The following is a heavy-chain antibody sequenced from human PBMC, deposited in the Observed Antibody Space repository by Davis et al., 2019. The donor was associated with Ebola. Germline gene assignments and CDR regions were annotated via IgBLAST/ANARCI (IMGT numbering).Heavy chain of an antibody. Sequence: GESLKISCAASGFTFSSYGMHWVRQASGKGLEWVAVISYDGSNKYYADSVKGRFTISRDNSKNTLYLQMNSLRAEDTAVYYCAKGKDRDYWGQGTLVTVSS. J-gene: IGHJ4*02. V-gene: IGHV3-30*18. CDR3: AKGKDRDY. CDR2: ISYDGSNK. CDR1: GFTFSSYG.